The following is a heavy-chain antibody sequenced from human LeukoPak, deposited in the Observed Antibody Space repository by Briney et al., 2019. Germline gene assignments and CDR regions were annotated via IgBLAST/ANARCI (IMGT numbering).Heavy chain of an antibody. CDR1: GGSVSSGSYY. V-gene: IGHV4-61*01. Sequence: PSETLSLTCTVSGGSVSSGSYYWSWIRQPPGKGLEWIGYIHYSGSTNYNTSLKSRVTISVDTSKNQFSLKLSSVTAADTAVYYCARDEGRGAFEIWGQGTMVTVSS. CDR2: IHYSGST. J-gene: IGHJ3*02. CDR3: ARDEGRGAFEI.